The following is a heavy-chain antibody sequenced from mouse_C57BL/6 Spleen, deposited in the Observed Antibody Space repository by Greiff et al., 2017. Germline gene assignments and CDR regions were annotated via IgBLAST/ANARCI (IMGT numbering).Heavy chain of an antibody. CDR3: ARSSPYYAMDY. J-gene: IGHJ4*01. CDR1: GFTFSDYG. V-gene: IGHV5-17*01. Sequence: EVQLQESGGGLVKPGGSLKLSCAASGFTFSDYGMHWVRQAPEKGLEWVAYISSGSNTIYYADTVKGRFTISRDNAKNTLFLQMTSLRSEDTAMYYCARSSPYYAMDYWGQGTSVTVSS. CDR2: ISSGSNTI. D-gene: IGHD1-1*01.